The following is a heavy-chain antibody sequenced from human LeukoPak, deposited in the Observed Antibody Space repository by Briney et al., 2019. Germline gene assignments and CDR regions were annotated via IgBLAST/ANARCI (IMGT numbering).Heavy chain of an antibody. CDR1: GFTFSSYA. Sequence: GGSLRLSRAASGFTFSSYAMGWVRQAPGKGLEWVSAISGSGGSTYYADSVKGRFTISRDNPKNTLYLQMNSLRAEDTAVYYCAGQLLLWFGEFPSGQGTLVTVSS. J-gene: IGHJ5*02. D-gene: IGHD3-10*01. V-gene: IGHV3-23*01. CDR3: AGQLLLWFGEFP. CDR2: ISGSGGST.